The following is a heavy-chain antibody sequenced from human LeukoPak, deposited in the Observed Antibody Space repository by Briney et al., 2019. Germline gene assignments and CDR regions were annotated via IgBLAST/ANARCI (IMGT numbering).Heavy chain of an antibody. CDR3: ARGTALQDY. V-gene: IGHV3-30-3*01. Sequence: GGSLRLSCAASGFTFSSYAMHWVRQAPGKGLEWVAVISYDGSNKYYADSVKGRFTVSRDNAQDTLYLQMNSLRAEDTAVYYCARGTALQDYWGQGTLVTVSS. CDR2: ISYDGSNK. J-gene: IGHJ4*02. D-gene: IGHD2-2*02. CDR1: GFTFSSYA.